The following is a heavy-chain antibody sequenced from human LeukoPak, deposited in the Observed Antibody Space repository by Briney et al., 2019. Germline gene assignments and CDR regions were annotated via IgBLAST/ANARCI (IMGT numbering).Heavy chain of an antibody. CDR1: GYTFTGYY. V-gene: IGHV1-2*02. CDR3: ARAPAGGPFDN. D-gene: IGHD4-23*01. Sequence: GASVKVSCKASGYTFTGYYMHWVRQAPGQGLEWMGWLNPNSGDTDSAQKFQGRVTMTRDTSITTAYMELSSLRSDDTAVYYCARAPAGGPFDNRGQGTLVTVSS. CDR2: LNPNSGDT. J-gene: IGHJ4*02.